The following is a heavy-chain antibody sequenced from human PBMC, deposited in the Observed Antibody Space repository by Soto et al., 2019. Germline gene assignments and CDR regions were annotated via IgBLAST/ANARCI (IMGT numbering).Heavy chain of an antibody. J-gene: IGHJ2*01. V-gene: IGHV3-74*01. CDR3: ARTYYEVLTGYYYWWFEL. CDR1: GFTFSSYW. Sequence: EVQLVESGGGLVQPGGSLRLSCAASGFTFSSYWMHWVRQAPGKGLVWVSRMNSDGSNTIYADSVKGRFTISRDNAKNTLYLQMNSLRAEDTAVYYCARTYYEVLTGYYYWWFELWGRGTLVTVSS. CDR2: MNSDGSNT. D-gene: IGHD3-9*01.